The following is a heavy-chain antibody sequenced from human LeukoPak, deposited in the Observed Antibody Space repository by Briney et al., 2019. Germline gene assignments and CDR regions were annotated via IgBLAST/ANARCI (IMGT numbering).Heavy chain of an antibody. CDR1: GYSFTSYW. CDR2: IYPGDSDT. J-gene: IGHJ5*02. Sequence: GESLKISCKGSGYSFTSYWIGWVRQMPGKGLEWMGIIYPGDSDTRYSPSFQGQVTISADKSISTAYLQWSSLKASDTAMYYCARHGSYQLLWAGWFDPWGQGTLVTVSS. V-gene: IGHV5-51*01. CDR3: ARHGSYQLLWAGWFDP. D-gene: IGHD2-2*01.